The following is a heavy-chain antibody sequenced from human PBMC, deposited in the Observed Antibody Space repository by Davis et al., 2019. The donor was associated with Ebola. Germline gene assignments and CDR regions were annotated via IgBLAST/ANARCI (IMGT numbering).Heavy chain of an antibody. Sequence: PGGSLRLSCAASGFTFSSYSMNWVRQAPGKGLEWVGRIYRRIDGGSSQYAAPVKGRFIISRDDFKGTLYLQMNSLEIEDTAVYYCAFGTNRYDSSDFDHWGQGTLVTVSS. CDR3: AFGTNRYDSSDFDH. CDR2: IYRRIDGGSS. CDR1: GFTFSSYS. V-gene: IGHV3-15*01. D-gene: IGHD3-22*01. J-gene: IGHJ4*02.